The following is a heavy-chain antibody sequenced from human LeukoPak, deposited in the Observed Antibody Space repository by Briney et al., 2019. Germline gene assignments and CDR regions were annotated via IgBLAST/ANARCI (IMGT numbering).Heavy chain of an antibody. CDR1: GFTMSNYI. CDR3: ASRYSSGWYPGGGDWFDP. D-gene: IGHD6-19*01. Sequence: PGGSLRLSCAASGFTMSNYIMSWVRQAPGKGLEWVSSITSRSYIYYADSVKGRFTISRDNAKNSLYLQMNSLRAEDTAVYYCASRYSSGWYPGGGDWFDPWGQGTLVTVSS. CDR2: ITSRSYI. J-gene: IGHJ5*02. V-gene: IGHV3-21*04.